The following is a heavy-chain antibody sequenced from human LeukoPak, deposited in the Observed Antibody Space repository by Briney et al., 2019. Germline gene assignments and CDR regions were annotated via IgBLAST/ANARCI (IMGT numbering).Heavy chain of an antibody. J-gene: IGHJ4*02. CDR2: IKQDGSEK. D-gene: IGHD3-10*01. CDR1: GFTFSSYG. Sequence: PGGSLRLSCAASGFTFSSYGMHWVRQAPGKGLEWVANIKQDGSEKYYVDSVKGRFTISRDNAKNSLYLQMNSLRAEDTAVYYCARDRYYGSGSDYWGQGTLVTVSS. V-gene: IGHV3-7*01. CDR3: ARDRYYGSGSDY.